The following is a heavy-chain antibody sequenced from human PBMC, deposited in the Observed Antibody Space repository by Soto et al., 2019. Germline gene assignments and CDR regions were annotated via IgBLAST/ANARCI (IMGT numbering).Heavy chain of an antibody. Sequence: QITLKESGPTLARPTQTLTLTCTFSGFSLSTGGVGVGWIRQLPGKALEWLALIYWDDDKRYSPSLKSRVTITKDTSKNQVVLTMTNMDPVDTATYYCVHSRCGGDCLQSYSSHYYYGMDVWGQGTTVTVSS. CDR3: VHSRCGGDCLQSYSSHYYYGMDV. D-gene: IGHD2-21*02. V-gene: IGHV2-5*02. J-gene: IGHJ6*02. CDR2: IYWDDDK. CDR1: GFSLSTGGVG.